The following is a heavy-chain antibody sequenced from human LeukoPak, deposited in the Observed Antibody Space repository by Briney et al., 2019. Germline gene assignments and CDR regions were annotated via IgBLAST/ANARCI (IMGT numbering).Heavy chain of an antibody. J-gene: IGHJ4*02. Sequence: SETLSLTCTVSGGSFSTYYWSWIRQPAGKGLEWIGRIYTSGSTNYNPSLKSRVTISVDTSKNQFSLKLSSVTAADTAVHYCARYGSGSYRAFDYWGQGTLVTVSS. CDR3: ARYGSGSYRAFDY. CDR1: GGSFSTYY. CDR2: IYTSGST. V-gene: IGHV4-4*07. D-gene: IGHD3-10*01.